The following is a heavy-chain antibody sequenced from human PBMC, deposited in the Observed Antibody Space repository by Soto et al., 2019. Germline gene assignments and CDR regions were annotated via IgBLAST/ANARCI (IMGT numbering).Heavy chain of an antibody. V-gene: IGHV4-30-2*01. D-gene: IGHD5-12*01. J-gene: IGHJ5*02. Sequence: TLSLTCAVSGGSISSGGYSWSWIRQPPGKGLEWIGYIYHSGSTYYNPSLKSRVTISVDRSKNQFSLKLSSVTAADTAVYYCARGNSGYDGDWFDPWGQGTLVTVSS. CDR3: ARGNSGYDGDWFDP. CDR1: GGSISSGGYS. CDR2: IYHSGST.